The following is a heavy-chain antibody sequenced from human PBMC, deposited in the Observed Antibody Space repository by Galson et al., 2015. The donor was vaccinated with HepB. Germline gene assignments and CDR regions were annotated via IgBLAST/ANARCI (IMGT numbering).Heavy chain of an antibody. CDR2: IGGSGFST. D-gene: IGHD6-13*01. J-gene: IGHJ5*02. Sequence: SLRLSCAASGFTFDNYAMSWVRQAPGKGLEWVSAIGGSGFSTYYADSVKGRFTISRDKSKNTLYLQMNSLRVEDTAVYYCAKDRAAAGTPPDHWGQGTLVTVSS. V-gene: IGHV3-23*01. CDR1: GFTFDNYA. CDR3: AKDRAAAGTPPDH.